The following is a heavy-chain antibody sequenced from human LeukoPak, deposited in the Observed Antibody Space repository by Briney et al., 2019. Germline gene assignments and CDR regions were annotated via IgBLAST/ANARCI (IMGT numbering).Heavy chain of an antibody. CDR3: ARGSTPGNGYYFDY. J-gene: IGHJ4*02. CDR2: ITGGGDT. CDR1: GFTFVNSA. Sequence: PGGSLRHSCAASGFTFVNSAMGWVRQAPGKGLEWVSSITGGGDTYYADSVRGRFAISRDNSRNTLYLQMNSLRAEDTDVYYCARGSTPGNGYYFDYWGQGTLVTVSS. V-gene: IGHV3-23*01. D-gene: IGHD3-10*01.